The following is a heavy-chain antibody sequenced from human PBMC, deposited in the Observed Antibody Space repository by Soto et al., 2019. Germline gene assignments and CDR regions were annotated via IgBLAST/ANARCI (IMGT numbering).Heavy chain of an antibody. CDR1: GFSLSTSGVG. CDR3: AHSSLAVAAAGMGGMDV. V-gene: IGHV2-5*02. CDR2: IYWDDDK. J-gene: IGHJ6*02. Sequence: SGPTLVNPTQTLTLTCTFSGFSLSTSGVGVGWIRQPPGKALEWLALIYWDDDKRYSPSLKSRLTITKDTSKSQVVLTMTNMDPVDTATYYCAHSSLAVAAAGMGGMDVWGQGTTVTVSS. D-gene: IGHD6-13*01.